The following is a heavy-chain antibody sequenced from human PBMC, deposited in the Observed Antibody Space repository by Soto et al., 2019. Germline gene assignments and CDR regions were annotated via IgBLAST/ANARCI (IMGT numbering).Heavy chain of an antibody. J-gene: IGHJ6*02. CDR2: ISWNSGSI. D-gene: IGHD5-18*01. V-gene: IGHV3-9*01. CDR3: AKDIERYSYGPTWEGYYYYGMDV. Sequence: SLRLFCAASGLTFDDYSMHSVRRAAGWCLEWVSGISWNSGSIGYADSVKGRFTISRDNAKNYLYLQMNSLRAEDTALYYCAKDIERYSYGPTWEGYYYYGMDVWGQGT. CDR1: GLTFDDYS.